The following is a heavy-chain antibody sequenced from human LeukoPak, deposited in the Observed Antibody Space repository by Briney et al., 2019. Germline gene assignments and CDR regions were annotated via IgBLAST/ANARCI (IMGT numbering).Heavy chain of an antibody. CDR1: GFTFSNAW. J-gene: IGHJ4*02. CDR2: IKSKTDGGTT. Sequence: GGSLRLSCAASGFTFSNAWMSWVRQAPGKGLEWVCRIKSKTDGGTTDYAAPVKGRFTISRDDSKNTLYLQMNSLKTEDTAVYYCTTSLTYYYDSSGYPFDYWGQGTLVTVSS. V-gene: IGHV3-15*01. CDR3: TTSLTYYYDSSGYPFDY. D-gene: IGHD3-22*01.